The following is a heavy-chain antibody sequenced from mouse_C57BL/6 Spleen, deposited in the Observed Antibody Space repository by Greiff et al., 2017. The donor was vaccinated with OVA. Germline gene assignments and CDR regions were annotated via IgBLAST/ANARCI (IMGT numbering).Heavy chain of an antibody. CDR1: GFNIKNTY. Sequence: VQLKQSVAELVRPGASVKLSCTASGFNIKNTYMHWVKQRPEQGLEWLGRIDPANGNTKYAPKFQGKATITADTSSNTAYLQLSSLISDDTSIYYCARSCYSSDGDYWGQGTTLTVSS. J-gene: IGHJ2*01. CDR3: ARSCYSSDGDY. CDR2: IDPANGNT. D-gene: IGHD2-5*01. V-gene: IGHV14-3*01.